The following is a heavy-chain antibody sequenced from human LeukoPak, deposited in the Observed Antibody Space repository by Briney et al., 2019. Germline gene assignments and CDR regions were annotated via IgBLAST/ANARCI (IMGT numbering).Heavy chain of an antibody. CDR2: ISSSGSTI. Sequence: GGSLRLSCAASGFTFSSYEMNWVRQAPGEGLEWVSYISSSGSTIYYADSVKGRFTISRDNAKNSLYLQMNSLRAEDTAVYYCARYTGYALSYWGQGTLVTVSS. D-gene: IGHD5-12*01. CDR1: GFTFSSYE. V-gene: IGHV3-48*03. CDR3: ARYTGYALSY. J-gene: IGHJ4*02.